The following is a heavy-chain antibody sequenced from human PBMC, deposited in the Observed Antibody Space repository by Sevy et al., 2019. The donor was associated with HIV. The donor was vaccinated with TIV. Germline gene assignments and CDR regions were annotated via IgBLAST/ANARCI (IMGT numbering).Heavy chain of an antibody. D-gene: IGHD4-17*01. Sequence: GGSLRLSCTASGFILGYYAMHWVRQAPGKGLEWVAVSSYDGGNIYYADSVQGRLTVSRDNSKNTLYLQMNSLRPEVTAMYYCARDFYEFGDPRGLDYWGQGVLVTVSS. CDR2: SSYDGGNI. CDR3: ARDFYEFGDPRGLDY. CDR1: GFILGYYA. V-gene: IGHV3-30-3*01. J-gene: IGHJ4*02.